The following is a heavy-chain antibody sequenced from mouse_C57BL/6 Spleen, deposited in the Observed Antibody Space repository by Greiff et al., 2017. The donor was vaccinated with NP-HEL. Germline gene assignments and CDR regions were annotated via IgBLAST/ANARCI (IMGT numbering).Heavy chain of an antibody. CDR2: IYPSDSET. CDR3: ARWDYGNSFDY. V-gene: IGHV1-61*01. D-gene: IGHD2-1*01. CDR1: GYTFTSYW. J-gene: IGHJ2*01. Sequence: QVQLKQPGAELVRPGSSVKLSCKASGYTFTSYWMDWVKQRPGQGLEWIGNIYPSDSETHYNQKFKDKATLTVDKSSSTAYMQLSSLTSEDSAVYYCARWDYGNSFDYWGQGTTLTVSS.